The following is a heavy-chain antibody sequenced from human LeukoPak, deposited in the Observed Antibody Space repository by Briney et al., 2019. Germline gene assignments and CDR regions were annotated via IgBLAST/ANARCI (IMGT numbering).Heavy chain of an antibody. CDR1: GGSISSSSYY. J-gene: IGHJ4*02. CDR2: IYYSGST. CDR3: ARQIGATYYDY. V-gene: IGHV4-39*01. Sequence: SETLSLTCTVSGGSISSSSYYWGWIRQPPGKGLEWIGSIYYSGSTYYNPSLKSRVTISVDTSKNQFSLKLSSVTAADTAVYYCARQIGATYYDYWGQGTLVTVSS. D-gene: IGHD1-26*01.